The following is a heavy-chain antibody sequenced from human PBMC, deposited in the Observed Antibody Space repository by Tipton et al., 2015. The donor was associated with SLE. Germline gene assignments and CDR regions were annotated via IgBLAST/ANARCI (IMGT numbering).Heavy chain of an antibody. D-gene: IGHD3-10*01. J-gene: IGHJ2*01. V-gene: IGHV4-31*03. Sequence: TLSLTCSVSGASISSGAIYWSWFRHHPGKGLEWIGYISYSGGTYYNPTLKSRVTISVDTSKNQFSLKLSSVTAADTAVYYCARDRRGWYFDLWGRGTLVTVSS. CDR3: ARDRRGWYFDL. CDR2: ISYSGGT. CDR1: GASISSGAIY.